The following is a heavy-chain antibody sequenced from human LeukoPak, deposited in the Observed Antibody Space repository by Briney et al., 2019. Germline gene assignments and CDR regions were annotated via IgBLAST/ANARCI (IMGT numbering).Heavy chain of an antibody. CDR3: AKMTGRSSSRPFDY. V-gene: IGHV3-23*01. CDR1: GFTFNTYG. J-gene: IGHJ4*02. Sequence: PGGSLRLSCAASGFTFNTYGMSWVRQAPGKGLEWVSAISGSGGSTYYADSVKGRFTISRDNSKNTLYLQMNSLRAEDTAVYYCAKMTGRSSSRPFDYWGQGTLVTVSS. D-gene: IGHD6-13*01. CDR2: ISGSGGST.